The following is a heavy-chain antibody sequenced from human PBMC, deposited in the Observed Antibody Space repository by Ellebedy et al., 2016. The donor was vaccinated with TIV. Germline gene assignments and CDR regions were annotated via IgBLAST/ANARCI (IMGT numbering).Heavy chain of an antibody. Sequence: ASVKVSCXVSGNTLTELPMHWVRQAPGKGLEWMGTIDPEDGETIYAQKFQGRVTMTEDTSTDTAYMELSSLRSEDTAVYYCARGGKQLAPLGGYWGQGTLVTVSS. D-gene: IGHD6-13*01. CDR1: GNTLTELP. CDR2: IDPEDGET. V-gene: IGHV1-24*01. CDR3: ARGGKQLAPLGGY. J-gene: IGHJ4*02.